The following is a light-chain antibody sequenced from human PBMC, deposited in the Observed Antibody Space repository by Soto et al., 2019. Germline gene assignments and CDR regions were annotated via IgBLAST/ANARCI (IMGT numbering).Light chain of an antibody. CDR3: QHYGASRWT. CDR1: QTVSNKY. CDR2: GAS. Sequence: VLTLSPATLTLSPVERATLSCMSSQTVSNKYLTWYQQKPGQPPRLLTYGASNRATGVPDRFSGSGSGTDFTLTISRLEPEDFAMYYGQHYGASRWTFCQGTKV. J-gene: IGKJ1*01. V-gene: IGKV3-20*01.